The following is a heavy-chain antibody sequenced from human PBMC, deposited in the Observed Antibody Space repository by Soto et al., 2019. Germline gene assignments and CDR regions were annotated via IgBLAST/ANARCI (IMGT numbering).Heavy chain of an antibody. CDR3: ARGRYGDY. D-gene: IGHD1-1*01. V-gene: IGHV1-18*01. Sequence: QVHLVQSGAEVKKPGASVKVSCQGSGYAFTTYGITWVRQAPGQGLEWMGWISAHNGNTSYAQKLQGRVTVTRDTSTSTAYMELRSLIHDDTAVYYCARGRYGDYWGQGALVTVSS. CDR2: ISAHNGNT. CDR1: GYAFTTYG. J-gene: IGHJ4*02.